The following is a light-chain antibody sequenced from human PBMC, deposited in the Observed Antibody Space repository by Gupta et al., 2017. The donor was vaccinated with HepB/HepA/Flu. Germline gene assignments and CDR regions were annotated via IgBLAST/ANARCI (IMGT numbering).Light chain of an antibody. J-gene: IGKJ4*02. CDR3: QQEDNSPHS. CDR2: GDS. Sequence: EIVLTQSPGPMSLFAGETATLSCRASQRLSTYYLAWYQQRPGQAPRRLNYGDSKRASGIPDRFNGSGFGADFSLTIRRLESEDFAVYCCQQEDNSPHSFGGGTMVEIK. V-gene: IGKV3-20*01. CDR1: QRLSTYY.